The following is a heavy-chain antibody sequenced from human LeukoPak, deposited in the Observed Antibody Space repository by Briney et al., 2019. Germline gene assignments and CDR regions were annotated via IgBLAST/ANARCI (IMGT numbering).Heavy chain of an antibody. CDR1: GSTFSSYG. J-gene: IGHJ4*02. CDR2: ISSNSGTI. Sequence: GGSLRLSCAASGSTFSSYGMNWVRQAPGKGLEWVSYISSNSGTIHYADSVKGRFTVSRDNAENSLYLQMDSLRAEDTAVYYCARDRGAIFGTDYWGQGALVTVSS. CDR3: ARDRGAIFGTDY. D-gene: IGHD3-3*02. V-gene: IGHV3-48*03.